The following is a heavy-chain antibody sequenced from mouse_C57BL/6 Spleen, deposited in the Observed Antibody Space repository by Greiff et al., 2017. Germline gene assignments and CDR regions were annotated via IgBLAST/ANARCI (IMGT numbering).Heavy chain of an antibody. V-gene: IGHV1-5*01. D-gene: IGHD1-1*01. CDR2: IYPGNSDT. J-gene: IGHJ4*01. CDR1: GYTFTSYC. CDR3: TRWGGSSYDYYAMDY. Sequence: VQLKQSGPVLARPGASVKMSCKTSGYTFTSYCMHWVKQRPGQGLEWIGAIYPGNSDTSYNQKFKGKAKLTAVTSASTAYMELSSLTNEDSAVYYCTRWGGSSYDYYAMDYWGQGTSVTVSS.